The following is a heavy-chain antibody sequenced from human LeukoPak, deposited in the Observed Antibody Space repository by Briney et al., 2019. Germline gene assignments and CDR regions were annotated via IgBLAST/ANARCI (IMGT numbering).Heavy chain of an antibody. CDR2: ISAYNGNT. V-gene: IGHV1-18*01. Sequence: ASVTVSFKASGYTFTSYGISWVRQAPGQGLEWMGWISAYNGNTNYAQKLQGRVTMTTDTSTSTAYMELRGLRSDDTAVYYCARDGTRYCSGGSCYYFDYWGQGTLVTVSS. D-gene: IGHD2-15*01. J-gene: IGHJ4*02. CDR3: ARDGTRYCSGGSCYYFDY. CDR1: GYTFTSYG.